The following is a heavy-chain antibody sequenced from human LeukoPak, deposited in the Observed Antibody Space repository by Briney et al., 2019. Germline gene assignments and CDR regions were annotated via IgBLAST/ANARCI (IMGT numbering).Heavy chain of an antibody. CDR3: ARGMVVVPSAYYYGMDV. CDR2: MNPNSGNT. CDR1: GYTFTSYD. V-gene: IGHV1-8*01. J-gene: IGHJ6*02. D-gene: IGHD2-2*01. Sequence: ASVKVSCKASGYTFTSYDINWVRQATGQGLEWMGWMNPNSGNTGYAQKFQGRVTMTRNTSISIAYMELSSLRSEDTAVYYCARGMVVVPSAYYYGMDVWGQGTTVTVSS.